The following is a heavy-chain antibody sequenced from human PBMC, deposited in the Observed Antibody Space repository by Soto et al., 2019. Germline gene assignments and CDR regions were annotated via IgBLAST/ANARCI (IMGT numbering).Heavy chain of an antibody. D-gene: IGHD6-19*01. CDR3: AKDQGSSGWDHPYYYYGMDV. J-gene: IGHJ6*04. V-gene: IGHV3-23*01. CDR2: ISGSGGST. Sequence: HPGGSLRLSCAASGFTFSSYAMSWVRQAPGKGLEWVSAISGSGGSTYYADSVKGRFTISRDNSKNTLYLQMNSLRAEDTAVYYCAKDQGSSGWDHPYYYYGMDVWAKGTTVTVSS. CDR1: GFTFSSYA.